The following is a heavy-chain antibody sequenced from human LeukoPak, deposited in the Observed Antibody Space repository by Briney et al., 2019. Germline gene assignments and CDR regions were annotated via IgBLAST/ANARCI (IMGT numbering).Heavy chain of an antibody. CDR3: ARVRDGYNDAYDI. Sequence: WASVKVSCKTSGYSFTSYNLHWVRQAPGQRLEWMGIIKPSGTDTNYAQKFQGRVIMTTDTSTSTGYMELSSLKSEDTGVYYCARVRDGYNDAYDIWGEGTMVIVSS. V-gene: IGHV1-46*01. CDR1: GYSFTSYN. J-gene: IGHJ3*02. D-gene: IGHD5-24*01. CDR2: IKPSGTDT.